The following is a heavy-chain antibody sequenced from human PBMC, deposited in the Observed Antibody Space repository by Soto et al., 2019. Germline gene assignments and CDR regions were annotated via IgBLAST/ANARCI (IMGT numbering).Heavy chain of an antibody. V-gene: IGHV3-13*01. CDR3: ARVKSATAAAYDY. CDR2: IGTAGDT. CDR1: GFTFSTYD. D-gene: IGHD6-25*01. J-gene: IGHJ4*02. Sequence: PGGSLRLSCAASGFTFSTYDMNWVRQVTGKGLEWVSGIGTAGDTYYPGSVKGRFTISRENAKNSLYLQINSLRAGDTAVYYCARVKSATAAAYDYWGQGXLVTVSS.